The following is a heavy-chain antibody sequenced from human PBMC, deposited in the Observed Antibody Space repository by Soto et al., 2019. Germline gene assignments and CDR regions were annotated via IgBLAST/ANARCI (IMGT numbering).Heavy chain of an antibody. CDR3: AHRHPYSGSLDLCCFDS. D-gene: IGHD2-15*01. Sequence: QITLKESGPTLVEPTQTLTLTCSFSGFSLTNSGVGVGWFRQAPGKALECLGIIYWDNDRRYNPSLKTRLTITKDTSQYQVVLTTTYIPPVYTRTYSCAHRHPYSGSLDLCCFDSWGQGTPVTVS. CDR1: GFSLTNSGVG. V-gene: IGHV2-5*02. CDR2: IYWDNDR. J-gene: IGHJ5*01.